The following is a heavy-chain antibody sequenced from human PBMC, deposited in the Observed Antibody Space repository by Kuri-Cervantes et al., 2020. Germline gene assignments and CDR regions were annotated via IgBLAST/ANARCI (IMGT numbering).Heavy chain of an antibody. Sequence: GGSLRLSCAASEFNFSDYNMNWVRQAPGKGLEWVSSISRRSTYIYYADSVKGRFTISRDNAKNSLYLQMNSLRAEDTAVYYCARPQGGIAASSRYYYYYMDVWGKGTTVTVSS. CDR3: ARPQGGIAASSRYYYYYMDV. CDR1: EFNFSDYN. V-gene: IGHV3-21*04. J-gene: IGHJ6*03. CDR2: ISRRSTYI. D-gene: IGHD6-13*01.